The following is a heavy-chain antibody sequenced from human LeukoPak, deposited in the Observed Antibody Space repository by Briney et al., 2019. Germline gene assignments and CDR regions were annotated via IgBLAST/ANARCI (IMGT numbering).Heavy chain of an antibody. Sequence: PGGSLRLSCAASGFTFSSFEMNWVRQAPGKGLEWVSYISSSVITIYYADSVKGRFTISRDNAKNSLYLQMNSLRAEDTAVYYCARVGRGTIRFDYWGQGTLVTVSS. CDR2: ISSSVITI. CDR1: GFTFSSFE. V-gene: IGHV3-48*03. D-gene: IGHD1/OR15-1a*01. CDR3: ARVGRGTIRFDY. J-gene: IGHJ4*02.